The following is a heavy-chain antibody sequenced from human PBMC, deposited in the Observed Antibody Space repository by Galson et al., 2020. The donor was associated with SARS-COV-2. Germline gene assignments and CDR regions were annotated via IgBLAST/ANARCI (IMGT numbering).Heavy chain of an antibody. Sequence: SETLSLTCTVSGGSISSSSYYWGWIRQPPGKGLEWIGSIYYSGSTYYNPSLKSRVTISVDTSKNQFSLKLSSVTAADTAVYYCASRITMVRGVHFDYWGQGTLVTVSS. D-gene: IGHD3-10*01. CDR1: GGSISSSSYY. J-gene: IGHJ4*02. CDR2: IYYSGST. CDR3: ASRITMVRGVHFDY. V-gene: IGHV4-39*01.